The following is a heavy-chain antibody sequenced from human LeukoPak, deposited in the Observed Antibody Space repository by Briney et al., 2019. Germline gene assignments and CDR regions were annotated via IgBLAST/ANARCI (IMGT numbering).Heavy chain of an antibody. D-gene: IGHD6-19*01. CDR1: GFTFSSYA. J-gene: IGHJ4*02. CDR2: ISNNGGGT. CDR3: APLTVADSLFDY. Sequence: PGGSLRLSCAASGFTFSSYAMSWVRQAPGKGLEWVSTISNNGGGTYYADSVEGRLTISRDNSKTTLYLQMNSLRAEDTAVYYCAPLTVADSLFDYWGQGTLVTVSS. V-gene: IGHV3-23*01.